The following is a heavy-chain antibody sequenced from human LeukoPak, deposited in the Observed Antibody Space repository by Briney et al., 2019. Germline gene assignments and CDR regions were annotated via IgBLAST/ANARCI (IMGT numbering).Heavy chain of an antibody. Sequence: SETLSLTCTVSGCSISSYYWSWIRQPPGKGLEWIGYIYYSGSTNYNPSLKSRVTRSVDTSKNQYSLKLSSVTAADTAVYYCARATTGTTNWFDPWGQGTLVTVSS. CDR2: IYYSGST. V-gene: IGHV4-59*01. D-gene: IGHD1-1*01. CDR3: ARATTGTTNWFDP. J-gene: IGHJ5*02. CDR1: GCSISSYY.